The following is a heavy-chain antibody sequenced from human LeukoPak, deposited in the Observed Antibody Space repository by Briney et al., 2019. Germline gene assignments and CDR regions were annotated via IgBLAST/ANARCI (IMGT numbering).Heavy chain of an antibody. CDR1: GGSITRTSFY. Sequence: SETLSLTCTVSGGSITRTSFYWGWIRQPPGKGLEWIGNMYYSGTTYYNPSLKSRVAISVDTSKNQFSLKLTSVTAADTALYYCARRVRVGFGEGSFDYWGQGTLVTVSS. V-gene: IGHV4-39*01. D-gene: IGHD3-10*01. CDR3: ARRVRVGFGEGSFDY. CDR2: MYYSGTT. J-gene: IGHJ4*02.